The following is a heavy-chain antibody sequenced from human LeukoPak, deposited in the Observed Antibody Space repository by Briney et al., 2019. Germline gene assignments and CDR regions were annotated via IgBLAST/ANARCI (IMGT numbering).Heavy chain of an antibody. J-gene: IGHJ5*02. D-gene: IGHD2-15*01. Sequence: ASVKLSCKASGYTFTNYDINWVRQATGQGLEWMGWMNPKSGNTGYAQKFQGRVTMTRNTSISTAYMELSSLRSDDTAVYYCARDQDIVVVIAAQRPREMGGFDPWGQGTLVTVSS. CDR3: ARDQDIVVVIAAQRPREMGGFDP. CDR2: MNPKSGNT. V-gene: IGHV1-8*01. CDR1: GYTFTNYD.